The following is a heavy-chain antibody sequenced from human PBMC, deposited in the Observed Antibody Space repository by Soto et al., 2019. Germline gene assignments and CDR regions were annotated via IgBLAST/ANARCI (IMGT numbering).Heavy chain of an antibody. CDR2: IHNSGST. J-gene: IGHJ3*02. CDR1: VGSMNSHDYY. D-gene: IGHD3-10*01. CDR3: ARGEVRGPFDI. V-gene: IGHV4-30-4*01. Sequence: PSETLSLTCTVSVGSMNSHDYYWSWIRRPPGKGLEWIGYIHNSGSTYYNPSLKSRLAISSDMSKNQFSLRLNSVTAADTALYFCARGEVRGPFDIWGQGTKVTVS.